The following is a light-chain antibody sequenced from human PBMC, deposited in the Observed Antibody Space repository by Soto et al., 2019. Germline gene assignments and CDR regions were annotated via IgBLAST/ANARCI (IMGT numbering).Light chain of an antibody. V-gene: IGLV1-47*02. CDR3: AAWDDSLSAVV. CDR1: NFNIGSNY. Sequence: QSVLTQPPSASGTPGQRVTISCSGSNFNIGSNYVYWYQQFPGTAPKLLIYNNNQRPSGVPDRFSGSKSGTSASLAISGLRSEDEADFYCAAWDDSLSAVVFGGGTKLTV. J-gene: IGLJ2*01. CDR2: NNN.